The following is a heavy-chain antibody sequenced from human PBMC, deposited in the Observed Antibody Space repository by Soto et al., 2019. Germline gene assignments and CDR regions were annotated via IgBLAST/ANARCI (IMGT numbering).Heavy chain of an antibody. J-gene: IGHJ4*02. V-gene: IGHV1-18*01. CDR1: GYTFTSYG. D-gene: IGHD2-2*01. CDR3: ARGPCSSTSCYFSSDSYYIDD. CDR2: ISAYNGNT. Sequence: GASVKVSCKASGYTFTSYGISWVRQAPGQGLEWMGWISAYNGNTNYAQKLQGRVTMTTDTSTSTAYMELRSLRSDDTAVYYCARGPCSSTSCYFSSDSYYIDDWGQGTLVTVSS.